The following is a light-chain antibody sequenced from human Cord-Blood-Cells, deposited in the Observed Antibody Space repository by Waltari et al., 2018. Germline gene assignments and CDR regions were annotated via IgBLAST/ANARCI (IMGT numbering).Light chain of an antibody. CDR3: SSYTSSSTWV. J-gene: IGLJ3*02. CDR2: DAS. Sequence: SPMTQPPSVSGSPDQARPTSCPRTHSDGGGYHSVSWYQPHPGKAPKLMIYDASNRPSGVSNRFSGSKSGNTASLTISGLQAEDEADYYCSSYTSSSTWVFGGGTKLTVL. V-gene: IGLV2-14*01. CDR1: HSDGGGYHS.